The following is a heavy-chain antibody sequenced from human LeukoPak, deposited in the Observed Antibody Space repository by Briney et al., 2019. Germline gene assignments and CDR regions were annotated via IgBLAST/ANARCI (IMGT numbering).Heavy chain of an antibody. CDR2: IYTSGST. J-gene: IGHJ3*02. CDR3: AREKAREAFDI. CDR1: GGSISSGSYY. Sequence: PSQTLSLTCTVSGGSISSGSYYWSWIRQPAGKGLERIGRIYTSGSTNYNPSLKSRVTISVDTSKNQFSLKLSSVTAADTAVYYCAREKAREAFDIWGQGTMVTVSS. V-gene: IGHV4-61*02.